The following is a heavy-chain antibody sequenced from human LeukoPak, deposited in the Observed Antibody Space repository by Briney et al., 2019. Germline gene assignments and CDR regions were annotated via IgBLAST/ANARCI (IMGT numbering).Heavy chain of an antibody. CDR2: INPNSGGT. D-gene: IGHD2-2*01. J-gene: IGHJ4*02. V-gene: IGHV1-2*02. Sequence: GASVKVSCKASGYTFTGYYMHWVRQAPGQGLEWMGWINPNSGGTNYAQKFQGRVTMTRDTSISTAYMELSRLRSDGTAVYYCARESCSSTSCYPDYWGQGTLVTVSS. CDR1: GYTFTGYY. CDR3: ARESCSSTSCYPDY.